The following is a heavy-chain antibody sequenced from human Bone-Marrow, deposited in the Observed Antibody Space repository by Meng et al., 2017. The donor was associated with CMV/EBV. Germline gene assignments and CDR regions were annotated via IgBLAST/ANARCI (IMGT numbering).Heavy chain of an antibody. J-gene: IGHJ4*02. CDR2: ISSSSSTI. CDR1: GFTFSSYS. CDR3: ARDESPENYYDSSGYYYRNVYFDY. Sequence: GGSPRLSCAASGFTFSSYSMNWVRQAPGKGLEWVSYISSSSSTIYYADSVKGRFTISRDNAKNSLYLQMNSLRAEDTAVYYCARDESPENYYDSSGYYYRNVYFDYWDQATLVASSS. D-gene: IGHD3-22*01. V-gene: IGHV3-48*04.